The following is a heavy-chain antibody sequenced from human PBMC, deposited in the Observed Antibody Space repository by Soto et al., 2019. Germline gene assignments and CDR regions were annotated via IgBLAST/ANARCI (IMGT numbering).Heavy chain of an antibody. CDR3: ASMIGDPVLSFDS. J-gene: IGHJ5*01. CDR1: VCSISSYY. Sequence: QVQLQESGPGLVKPSETLSLACTVSVCSISSYYWGWIRQPPGKGLEWIGIIFYSGSTSYNPTLRSRVTISIDTSEYQFSLKLNSVTAADTAVYYCASMIGDPVLSFDSWGQGTLVAVSS. V-gene: IGHV4-59*01. CDR2: IFYSGST. D-gene: IGHD3-10*02.